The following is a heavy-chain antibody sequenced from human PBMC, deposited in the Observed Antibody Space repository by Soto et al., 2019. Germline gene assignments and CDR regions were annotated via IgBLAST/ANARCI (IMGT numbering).Heavy chain of an antibody. D-gene: IGHD6-6*01. V-gene: IGHV1-69*02. Sequence: ASVKVSCKASGGTFSSYTISWVRQAPGQGLEWMGRIIPILGIANYAQKFQGRVTITADKSTSTAYMELSSLRSEDTAVYYCARSYSRYSSSNPYWGQGTLVTVSS. CDR2: IIPILGIA. J-gene: IGHJ4*02. CDR1: GGTFSSYT. CDR3: ARSYSRYSSSNPY.